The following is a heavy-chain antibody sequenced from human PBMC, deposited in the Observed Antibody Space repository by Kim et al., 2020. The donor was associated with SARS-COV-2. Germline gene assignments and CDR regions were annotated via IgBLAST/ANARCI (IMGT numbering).Heavy chain of an antibody. CDR3: VDTVHFSSNNSYSSDY. D-gene: IGHD2-15*01. CDR2: IWANGGST. V-gene: IGHV3-64D*06. J-gene: IGHJ4*01. CDR1: GFTFSHYA. Sequence: GGSLRLSCSASGFTFSHYAMHWVRQAPGKGPECVAAIWANGGSTYYADSVKGRFTISRDNSKNTLYLQMSSLRPDDTAVYYCVDTVHFSSNNSYSSDYWG.